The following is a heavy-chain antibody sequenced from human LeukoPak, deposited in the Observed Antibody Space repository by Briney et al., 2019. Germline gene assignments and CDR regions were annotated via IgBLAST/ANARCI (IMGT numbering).Heavy chain of an antibody. D-gene: IGHD3-9*01. J-gene: IGHJ4*02. Sequence: PGGSLRLSCAASGFTFSSYAMSWVRQAPGKGLEWVSAISGSGGSTYYADSVKGRFTISRDNSKNTLYLQMNSLRAEDTAVYYCARATGKDILTGRKLDNWGQGTLVTVSS. CDR1: GFTFSSYA. V-gene: IGHV3-23*01. CDR2: ISGSGGST. CDR3: ARATGKDILTGRKLDN.